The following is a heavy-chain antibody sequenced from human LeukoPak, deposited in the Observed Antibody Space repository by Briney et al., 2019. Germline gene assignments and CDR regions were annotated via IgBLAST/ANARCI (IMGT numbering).Heavy chain of an antibody. D-gene: IGHD4-17*01. CDR1: VFSFSNYW. J-gene: IGHJ4*02. Sequence: PGGSLRLSCAVSVFSFSNYWMSWVRQAPGKGLEWVGHIKEDGSEKNYVDSVKGRFTISRDNAKNSLYLQMNSLRAEDTGVYYCVRDESAVPTFRFDYWGQGTLVTVSS. V-gene: IGHV3-7*01. CDR3: VRDESAVPTFRFDY. CDR2: IKEDGSEK.